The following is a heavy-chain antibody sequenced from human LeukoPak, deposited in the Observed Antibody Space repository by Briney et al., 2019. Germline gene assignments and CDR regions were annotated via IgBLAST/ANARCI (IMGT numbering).Heavy chain of an antibody. J-gene: IGHJ4*02. CDR2: ISDSGSDT. CDR1: GFTFSTYG. D-gene: IGHD6-6*01. Sequence: GGSLRLSCAASGFTFSTYGMSWVRQAPGKGLEWFSAISDSGSDTYYADSVKGRFTISRDNSKNTLYLQMNSLRAEDTAVYYCAKRVPYSSSSVYFDFWGQGTLVTVSS. CDR3: AKRVPYSSSSVYFDF. V-gene: IGHV3-23*01.